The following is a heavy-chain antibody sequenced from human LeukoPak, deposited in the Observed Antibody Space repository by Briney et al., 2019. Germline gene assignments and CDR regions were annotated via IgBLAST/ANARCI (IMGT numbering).Heavy chain of an antibody. Sequence: GGSLRPSCAASGFTFSSYSMNWVRQAPGKGLEWVSSISSSSSYIYYADSVKGRFTISRDNAKNSLYLQMNSLRAEDTAVYYCARDSLAPHGATEHWGQGTLVTVSS. J-gene: IGHJ4*02. V-gene: IGHV3-21*01. D-gene: IGHD4-17*01. CDR2: ISSSSSYI. CDR1: GFTFSSYS. CDR3: ARDSLAPHGATEH.